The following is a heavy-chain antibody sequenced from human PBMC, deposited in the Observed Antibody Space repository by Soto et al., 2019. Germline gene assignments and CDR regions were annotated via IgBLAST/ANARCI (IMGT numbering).Heavy chain of an antibody. CDR2: ISAYNGNT. CDR1: GYTFTSYG. CDR3: ARVGGFGRFLEWLLVY. V-gene: IGHV1-18*01. Sequence: AAVKVSCKASGYTFTSYGISWVRQAPGQGLEWMGWISAYNGNTNYAQKLQGRVTMTTDTSTSTAYMELRSLRSDDTAVYHCARVGGFGRFLEWLLVYWGQGTLVTVSS. D-gene: IGHD3-3*01. J-gene: IGHJ4*02.